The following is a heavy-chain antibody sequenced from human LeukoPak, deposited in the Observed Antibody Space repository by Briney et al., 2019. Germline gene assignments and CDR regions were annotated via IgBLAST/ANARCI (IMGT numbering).Heavy chain of an antibody. V-gene: IGHV1-2*02. CDR1: GYTFTGYY. CDR2: INPNSGGT. J-gene: IGHJ4*02. CDR3: ARSPHILTGENFDY. Sequence: ASVKVSCKASGYTFTGYYIKWVRQAPGQGLEWMGWINPNSGGTNYAQKFQGRVTMTRDTSITTAYMEMSRLRSDDTALYYCARSPHILTGENFDYWGQGTLVTVSS. D-gene: IGHD3-9*01.